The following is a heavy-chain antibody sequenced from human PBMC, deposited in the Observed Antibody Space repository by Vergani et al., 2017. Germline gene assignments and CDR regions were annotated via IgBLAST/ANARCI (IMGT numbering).Heavy chain of an antibody. J-gene: IGHJ5*02. D-gene: IGHD2-2*01. Sequence: QVQLVQSGAEVKKPGASVKVSCKASGYTFTSYAMHWVRQAPGQRLEWMGWINACNGNTKYSQKFQGRVTITRDTSASTAYMELSSLRSEDTAVYYCARGRSAASVAWFDPWGQGPLVTVSS. CDR2: INACNGNT. V-gene: IGHV1-3*01. CDR1: GYTFTSYA. CDR3: ARGRSAASVAWFDP.